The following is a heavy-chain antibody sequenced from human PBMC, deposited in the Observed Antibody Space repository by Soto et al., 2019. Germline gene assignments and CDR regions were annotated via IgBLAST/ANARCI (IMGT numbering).Heavy chain of an antibody. J-gene: IGHJ4*02. CDR1: GFTFSSYS. CDR2: ISSGSSTI. V-gene: IGHV3-48*01. D-gene: IGHD6-19*01. Sequence: EVQLVESGGGLVQPGGSLRLSCAASGFTFSSYSMNWVRQAPGKGLEWVSYISSGSSTIYYADSVKGRFTISRDNAKNSLDLQMNSLRAEDTAVYYCARVPYSSGSFDYWGQGTLVTVSS. CDR3: ARVPYSSGSFDY.